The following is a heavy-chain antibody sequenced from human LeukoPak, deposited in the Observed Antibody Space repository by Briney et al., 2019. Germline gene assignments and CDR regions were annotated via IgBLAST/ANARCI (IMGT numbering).Heavy chain of an antibody. CDR2: IYYSGST. CDR3: ASPNYYDSSGYYPIDY. D-gene: IGHD3-22*01. Sequence: PSETLSLTCTVSGGSISSSSYYWGWIRQPPGKGLEWIGSIYYSGSTYYNPSLKSRVTISVDTSKNQFSLKLSSVTAADTAVYYCASPNYYDSSGYYPIDYWDQGTLVTVSS. CDR1: GGSISSSSYY. V-gene: IGHV4-39*01. J-gene: IGHJ4*02.